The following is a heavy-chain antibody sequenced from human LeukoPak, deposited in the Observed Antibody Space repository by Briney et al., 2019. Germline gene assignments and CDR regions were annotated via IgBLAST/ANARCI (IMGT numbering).Heavy chain of an antibody. Sequence: PSDTLSLTCAVYGGSFSGFYWSWIRHVPGKGLEWIGEINYTGSTSYNPSLKSRVTISVDTSQNQFFLLLTSVTAADTAVYYCARVAGYLPTRWFDLWGQGTHVTVSS. CDR2: INYTGST. D-gene: IGHD6-25*01. J-gene: IGHJ5*02. V-gene: IGHV4-34*01. CDR1: GGSFSGFY. CDR3: ARVAGYLPTRWFDL.